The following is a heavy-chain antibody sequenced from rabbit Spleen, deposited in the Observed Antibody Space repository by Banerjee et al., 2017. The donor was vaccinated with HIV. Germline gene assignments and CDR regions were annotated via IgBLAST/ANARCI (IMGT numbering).Heavy chain of an antibody. V-gene: IGHV1S45*01. CDR1: GFSFSNKVV. CDR3: ARSAGSSGDSLNL. CDR2: INGITGKA. D-gene: IGHD8-1*01. J-gene: IGHJ4*01. Sequence: QEQLVESGGGLVRPEGSLKLSCKASGFSFSNKVVMCWVRQAPGKGLEWIACINGITGKALYASWAKGRFTLSKTSSTTVTLQMTSLTAADTATYFCARSAGSSGDSLNLWGPGTLVTVS.